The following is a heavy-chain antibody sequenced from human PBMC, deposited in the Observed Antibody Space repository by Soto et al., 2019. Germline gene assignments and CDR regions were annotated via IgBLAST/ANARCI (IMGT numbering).Heavy chain of an antibody. Sequence: SETLSLTCAVSGGSISSGGYYWNWIRQPPGKGLEWIGSIYYSGNTNYSPSLKSRVTISVDTSKKQFSLKLTSVTAADTAMYYCARGYCSSTSCYEFDYWGQGTLVTVSS. D-gene: IGHD2-2*01. CDR1: GGSISSGGYY. CDR3: ARGYCSSTSCYEFDY. J-gene: IGHJ4*02. CDR2: IYYSGNT. V-gene: IGHV4-61*08.